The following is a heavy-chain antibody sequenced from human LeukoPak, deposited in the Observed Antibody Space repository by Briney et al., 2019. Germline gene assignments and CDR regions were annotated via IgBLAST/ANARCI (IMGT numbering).Heavy chain of an antibody. CDR3: AREETGDYFDY. Sequence: PGGSLRLSSAASGFTFSSYEMNWVRQSPGKGLEWISYITRSGNTIYYADSVKGRFTISRDNGKNSLYLQMNSLRAEDTAVYYCAREETGDYFDYWGQGTLVTVSS. CDR1: GFTFSSYE. D-gene: IGHD1-1*01. V-gene: IGHV3-48*03. CDR2: ITRSGNTI. J-gene: IGHJ4*02.